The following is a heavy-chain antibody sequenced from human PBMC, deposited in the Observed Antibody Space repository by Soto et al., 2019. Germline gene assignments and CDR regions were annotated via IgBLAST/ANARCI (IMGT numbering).Heavy chain of an antibody. Sequence: PGGSLRLSCAASGFTFSSYSMNWFRQAPVNGLEWVSYISSSSSTIYYADSVKGRFTISRDNAKNSLYLQMNSLRDEDTAVYYCARDRPQDYYDSSDPPSGWFDPWGQGTLVTVSS. CDR2: ISSSSSTI. CDR1: GFTFSSYS. J-gene: IGHJ5*02. CDR3: ARDRPQDYYDSSDPPSGWFDP. D-gene: IGHD3-22*01. V-gene: IGHV3-48*02.